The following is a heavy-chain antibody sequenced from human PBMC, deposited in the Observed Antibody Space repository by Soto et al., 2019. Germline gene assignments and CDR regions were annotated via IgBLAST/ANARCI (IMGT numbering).Heavy chain of an antibody. V-gene: IGHV4-30-2*01. J-gene: IGHJ5*02. D-gene: IGHD6-13*01. CDR1: GGSISSGGYS. Sequence: PSETLSLTCAVSGGSISSGGYSWSWIRQPPGKGLEWIGYIYHSGSTYYNPSLKSRVTISVDRSKNQFSLKLSSVTAADTAVYYCATRGLSSSNAGPWFDPWGQGTLVT. CDR3: ATRGLSSSNAGPWFDP. CDR2: IYHSGST.